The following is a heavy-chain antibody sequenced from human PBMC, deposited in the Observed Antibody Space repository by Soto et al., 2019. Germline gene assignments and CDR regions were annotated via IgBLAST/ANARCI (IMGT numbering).Heavy chain of an antibody. CDR3: ARVGYCSSTSCYYFDY. J-gene: IGHJ4*02. Sequence: GGSLRLSCKGSGYSFTSYWIGWVRQMPGKGLEWMGIIYPGDSDTRYSPSFQGQVTISADKSISTAYLQWSSLKASDTAMYYCARVGYCSSTSCYYFDYWGQGTLVTVSS. V-gene: IGHV5-51*01. CDR2: IYPGDSDT. D-gene: IGHD2-2*01. CDR1: GYSFTSYW.